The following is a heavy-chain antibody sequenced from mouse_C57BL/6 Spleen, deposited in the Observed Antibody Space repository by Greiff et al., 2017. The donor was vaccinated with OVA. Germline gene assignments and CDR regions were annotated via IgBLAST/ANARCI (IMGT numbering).Heavy chain of an antibody. CDR1: GFTFRDYG. CDR3: ARHRTSTVVATYDAMDY. J-gene: IGHJ4*01. Sequence: EVQGVESGGGLVQPGGSLKLPCAASGFTFRDYGMAWVRQAPRQGPEWVAFISNLAYSIYYADTVTGRFTISRVNANNTLYLEMSSLRSEDTAMYYCARHRTSTVVATYDAMDYWGQGTSVTVSS. CDR2: ISNLAYSI. V-gene: IGHV5-15*01. D-gene: IGHD1-1*01.